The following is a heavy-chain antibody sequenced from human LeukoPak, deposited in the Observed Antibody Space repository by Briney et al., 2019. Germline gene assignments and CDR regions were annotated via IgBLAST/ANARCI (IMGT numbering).Heavy chain of an antibody. CDR2: ISAYNGNT. V-gene: IGHV1-18*01. J-gene: IGHJ5*02. CDR1: GYTFTSYG. Sequence: ASVKVSCKASGYTFTSYGISWVRQAPGQGLEWMGWISAYNGNTNYAQKLQGRVTVTTDTSTSTAYMELRSLRSDDTAVYYCARRRVLQWLSNNWFDPWGQGTLVTVSS. D-gene: IGHD6-19*01. CDR3: ARRRVLQWLSNNWFDP.